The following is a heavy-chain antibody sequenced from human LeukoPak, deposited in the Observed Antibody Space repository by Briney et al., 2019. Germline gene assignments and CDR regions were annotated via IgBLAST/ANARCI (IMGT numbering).Heavy chain of an antibody. V-gene: IGHV4-34*01. D-gene: IGHD2-15*01. CDR3: ARRYCSGGSCYYNY. J-gene: IGHJ4*02. CDR1: GGSFSGYY. Sequence: SETLSLTCAVYGGSFSGYYWSWIRQPLGKGLEWIGEINHSGSTNYNPSLKSRVTISVDKTKNQFSVKLNSLTAADTAVYYCARRYCSGGSCYYNYWGQGTLVTVSS. CDR2: INHSGST.